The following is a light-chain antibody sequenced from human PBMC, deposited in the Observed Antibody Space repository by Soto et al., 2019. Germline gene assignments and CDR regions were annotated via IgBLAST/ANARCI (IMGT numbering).Light chain of an antibody. CDR1: QSAGSY. CDR2: DAS. J-gene: IGKJ4*01. CDR3: QQRSNWPPLLT. V-gene: IGKV3-11*01. Sequence: ETVLTQSPATLSLSPGERATLSCRASQSAGSYLAWYQQKPGQAPRLLIYDASTRATGIPARFSGSGSGTDFTLTISSLETEDFAVYYCQQRSNWPPLLTFGGGTKVDIK.